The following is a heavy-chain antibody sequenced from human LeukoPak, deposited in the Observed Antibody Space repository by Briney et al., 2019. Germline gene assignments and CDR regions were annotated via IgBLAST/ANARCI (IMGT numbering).Heavy chain of an antibody. V-gene: IGHV3-23*01. CDR1: GLTVSSYA. J-gene: IGHJ4*02. CDR3: AKYTSGTSYRGLDQ. Sequence: PGGSLRLSCGASGLTVSSYAVTWVRQAPGKGLEWVSTVIGSAVNTYYADSVKGRFTISRDDSGNTVYLQMNGLRAEDTAVYSCAKYTSGTSYRGLDQWGQGTLVTVSS. CDR2: VIGSAVNT. D-gene: IGHD3-10*01.